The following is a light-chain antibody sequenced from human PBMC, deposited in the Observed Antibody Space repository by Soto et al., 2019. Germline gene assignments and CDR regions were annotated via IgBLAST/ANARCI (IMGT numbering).Light chain of an antibody. Sequence: EIVMTQSPATLSVSPGERATLSCRASQSVSSNLAWYQQKPGQAPRLLISGASTRATGIPARFSGSGSGTEVTLTISSLQSEDFAIYYCEHYNNWPLTFGGGTRVEIK. CDR3: EHYNNWPLT. J-gene: IGKJ4*01. CDR1: QSVSSN. CDR2: GAS. V-gene: IGKV3-15*01.